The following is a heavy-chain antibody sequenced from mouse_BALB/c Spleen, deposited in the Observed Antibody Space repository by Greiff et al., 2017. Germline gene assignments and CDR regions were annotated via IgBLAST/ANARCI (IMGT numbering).Heavy chain of an antibody. CDR1: GYTFSSYW. CDR3: ARRGIYYDFPFAY. V-gene: IGHV1-9*01. CDR2: ILPGSGST. J-gene: IGHJ3*01. Sequence: QVQLKESGAELMKPGASVKISCKATGYTFSSYWIEWVKQRPGHGLEWIGEILPGSGSTNYNEKFKGKATFTADTSSNTAYMQLSSLTSEDSAVYYCARRGIYYDFPFAYWGQGTLVTVSA. D-gene: IGHD2-4*01.